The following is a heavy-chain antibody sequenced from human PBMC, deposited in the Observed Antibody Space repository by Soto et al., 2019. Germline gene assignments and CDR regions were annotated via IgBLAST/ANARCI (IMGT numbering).Heavy chain of an antibody. J-gene: IGHJ3*02. CDR3: ASSLLAYCGGDCFVDAFDI. D-gene: IGHD2-21*02. CDR1: GGTFSSYA. Sequence: QVQLVQSGAEVKKPGSSVKVSCKSSGGTFSSYAISWVRQAPGQGLEWMGGIIPIFGTSNYAQKVQGRVTITADKSTSTAYMELSSLRSEDTAVYYCASSLLAYCGGDCFVDAFDIWGQGTMVTVSS. CDR2: IIPIFGTS. V-gene: IGHV1-69*06.